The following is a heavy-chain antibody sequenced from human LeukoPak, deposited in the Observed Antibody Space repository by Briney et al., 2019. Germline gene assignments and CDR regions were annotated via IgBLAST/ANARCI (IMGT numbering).Heavy chain of an antibody. CDR3: ARPAFSGELLLPGAFDI. J-gene: IGHJ3*02. CDR1: GRSISSHY. D-gene: IGHD1-26*01. V-gene: IGHV4-59*08. Sequence: SETLPLTCTASGRSISSHYWSWIRQPPGKGVEWNGYIYYSGSTNYKLSLKSRVTISVDTSKNQFSVKLSSVTAADTAVYYCARPAFSGELLLPGAFDIWGQGTMVTVSS. CDR2: IYYSGST.